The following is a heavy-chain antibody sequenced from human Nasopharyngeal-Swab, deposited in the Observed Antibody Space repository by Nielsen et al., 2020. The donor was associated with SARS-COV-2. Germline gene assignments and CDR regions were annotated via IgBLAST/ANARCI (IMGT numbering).Heavy chain of an antibody. Sequence: GSLRLSCAVYGGSFSGYYWSWIRQHPGKGLEWIGYIYYSGSTNYNPSLKSRVTISVDTSKNQFSLKLSSVTAADTAVYYCAREYSSSWYRGFDYWGQGTLVTVSS. CDR3: AREYSSSWYRGFDY. D-gene: IGHD6-13*01. J-gene: IGHJ4*02. CDR2: IYYSGST. CDR1: GGSFSGYY. V-gene: IGHV4-59*01.